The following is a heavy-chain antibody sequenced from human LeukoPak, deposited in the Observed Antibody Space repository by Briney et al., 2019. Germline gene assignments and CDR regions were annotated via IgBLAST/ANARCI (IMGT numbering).Heavy chain of an antibody. CDR1: GGSFSGYY. V-gene: IGHV4-34*01. Sequence: SETLSLTCAVYGGSFSGYYWSWIRQPPGKGLEWIGEINHSGSTNYNPSLKSRVTISVDTSKNQFSLKLSSVTAADTAVYYCARGHGEEDIVVVVAATLNYNYYGMDVWGQGTTVTVSS. CDR2: INHSGST. D-gene: IGHD2-15*01. CDR3: ARGHGEEDIVVVVAATLNYNYYGMDV. J-gene: IGHJ6*02.